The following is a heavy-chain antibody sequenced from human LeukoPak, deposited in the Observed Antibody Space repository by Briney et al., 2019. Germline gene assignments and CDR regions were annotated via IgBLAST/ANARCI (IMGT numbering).Heavy chain of an antibody. CDR2: INHSGST. CDR1: GGSFSGYY. J-gene: IGHJ3*02. D-gene: IGHD2-2*02. CDR3: ARRNIVVVPAAIRGKHAFDI. V-gene: IGHV4-34*01. Sequence: SETLSLTCAVYGGSFSGYYWSWIRQPPGKGLEWIGEINHSGSTNYNPSPKSRVTISVDTSKNQFSLKLSSVTAADTAVYYCARRNIVVVPAAIRGKHAFDIWGQGTMVTVSS.